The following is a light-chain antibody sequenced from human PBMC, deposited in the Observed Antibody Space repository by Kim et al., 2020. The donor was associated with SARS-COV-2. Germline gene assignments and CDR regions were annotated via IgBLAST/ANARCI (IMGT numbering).Light chain of an antibody. V-gene: IGKV3-20*01. CDR1: QSVSSNF. J-gene: IGKJ1*01. CDR2: GAS. CDR3: QQYGSPPGT. Sequence: EIVLTQSPGTLSLSPGERATLSCRASQSVSSNFLAWYQQKPGQAPRLLIYGASSRATGIPDRFSGSGSATDFTLTISRLEPEDFAVYYCQQYGSPPGTFGQGTKVDIK.